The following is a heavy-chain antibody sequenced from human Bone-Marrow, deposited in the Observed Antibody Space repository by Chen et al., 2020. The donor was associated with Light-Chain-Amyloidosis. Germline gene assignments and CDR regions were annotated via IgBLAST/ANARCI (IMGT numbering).Heavy chain of an antibody. Sequence: EVQLVETGGGVIQPGGSLRLSCAASGFRVSGNYMTWVRQAPGRGLEWVSLIYAGGSTFYAESVKGRFTISRDISENTLILQMSSLRADDTAVYYCAFRSRDCFSGGPCYGDAFNVWGQGTVVTVSS. CDR2: IYAGGST. J-gene: IGHJ3*01. D-gene: IGHD2-21*02. CDR1: GFRVSGNY. V-gene: IGHV3-53*02. CDR3: AFRSRDCFSGGPCYGDAFNV.